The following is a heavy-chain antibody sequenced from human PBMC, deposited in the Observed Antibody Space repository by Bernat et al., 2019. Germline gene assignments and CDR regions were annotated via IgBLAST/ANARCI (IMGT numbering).Heavy chain of an antibody. J-gene: IGHJ6*02. CDR2: IYYSGST. V-gene: IGHV4-31*03. CDR3: ARVIVVVPAAPPLYYYYYGMDV. CDR1: GGSISSGGYY. D-gene: IGHD2-2*01. Sequence: QVQLQESGPGLVKSSQTLSLTCTVSGGSISSGGYYWSWIRQHPGKGLEWIGYIYYSGSTYYNPSLKSRVTISVDTSKNQFSLKLSSVTAADTAVYYCARVIVVVPAAPPLYYYYYGMDVWGQGTTVTVSS.